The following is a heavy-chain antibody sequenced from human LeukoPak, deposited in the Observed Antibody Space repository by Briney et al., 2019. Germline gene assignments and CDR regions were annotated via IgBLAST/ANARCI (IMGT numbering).Heavy chain of an antibody. CDR1: GGSMSSSSYY. V-gene: IGHV4-39*01. CDR3: TRGVSTAVY. Sequence: SETLSLTCTVSGGSMSSSSYYWGWIRQPPGKGLEWIGSIYYSGSTYYNPSLKSRVTISVDTSKNQFSLKLTSVTAADTSIYYCTRGVSTAVYWGQGTLVTVSS. J-gene: IGHJ4*02. D-gene: IGHD2-2*01. CDR2: IYYSGST.